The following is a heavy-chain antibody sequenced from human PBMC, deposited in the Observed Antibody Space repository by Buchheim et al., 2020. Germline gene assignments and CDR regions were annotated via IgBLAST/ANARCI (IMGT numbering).Heavy chain of an antibody. CDR1: GFIFSNYA. J-gene: IGHJ2*01. CDR3: AKDGGSSHYWYFDL. D-gene: IGHD6-6*01. V-gene: IGHV3-23*01. CDR2: STVNGDST. Sequence: EVQLLESGGDLVQPEGSLRLSCVASGFIFSNYAMSWVRQAPGKGLEWVSASTVNGDSTFYADSVRGRVTISSDISKNTLYLEMNSLRAEDTAIYYCAKDGGSSHYWYFDLWGRGTL.